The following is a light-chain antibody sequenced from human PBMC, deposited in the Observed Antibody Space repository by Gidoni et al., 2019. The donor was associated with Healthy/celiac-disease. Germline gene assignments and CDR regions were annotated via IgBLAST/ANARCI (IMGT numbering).Light chain of an antibody. V-gene: IGKV3-15*01. CDR1: QSVSSN. Sequence: EIVMTQSPANLSVSQGERATLSCRASQSVSSNLAWSHQQPGQAPRLLIYGASPRATGIPARFSGSGSGTEFTLTMSSLHSEDFAVYYCQQYNNWPPYTFGQGTKLEIK. CDR3: QQYNNWPPYT. CDR2: GAS. J-gene: IGKJ2*01.